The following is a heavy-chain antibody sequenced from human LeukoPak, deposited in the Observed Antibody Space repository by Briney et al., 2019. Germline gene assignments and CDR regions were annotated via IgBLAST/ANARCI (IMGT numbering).Heavy chain of an antibody. Sequence: PGGSLRLSCAASGFTFSGSAMHWVRQASGKGLEWVGRIRSKGNTYATAYAASVKGRFTISRDDSKNTAYLQMNSLKTEDTAVYYCARGAAAGGHWGQGTLVTVSS. CDR2: IRSKGNTYAT. D-gene: IGHD6-13*01. V-gene: IGHV3-73*01. J-gene: IGHJ4*02. CDR1: GFTFSGSA. CDR3: ARGAAAGGH.